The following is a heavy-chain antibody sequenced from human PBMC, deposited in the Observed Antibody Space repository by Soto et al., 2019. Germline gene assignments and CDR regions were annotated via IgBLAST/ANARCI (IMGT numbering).Heavy chain of an antibody. CDR3: ASAIIAAVSY. CDR1: GFTFSSYA. D-gene: IGHD6-13*01. J-gene: IGHJ4*02. V-gene: IGHV3-30-3*01. Sequence: GESLKISCAASGFTFSSYAMHWVRQAPGKGLEWVAVISYDGSNKYYADSVKGRFTISRDNSKNTLYLQMNSLRAEDTAVYYCASAIIAAVSYWGQGTLVTVSS. CDR2: ISYDGSNK.